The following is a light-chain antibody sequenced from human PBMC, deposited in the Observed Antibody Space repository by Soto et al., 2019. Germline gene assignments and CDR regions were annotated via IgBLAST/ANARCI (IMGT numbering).Light chain of an antibody. CDR3: SSLTSTNTLA. V-gene: IGLV2-14*01. CDR2: EVS. Sequence: QSALTQPASVSGSPGQSITISCTGTSSDVGGYNYVSWYQQQPGKAPKLMIYEVSYRPSGVSNRFSGSKSGNTASLTISGLQAEDEAGYYCSSLTSTNTLAFGGGTKVTVL. CDR1: SSDVGGYNY. J-gene: IGLJ2*01.